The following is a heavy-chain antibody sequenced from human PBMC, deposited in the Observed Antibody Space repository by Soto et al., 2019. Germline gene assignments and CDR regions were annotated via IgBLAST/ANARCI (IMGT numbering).Heavy chain of an antibody. CDR2: IYPSDSDT. D-gene: IGHD1-7*01. V-gene: IGHV5-51*03. CDR3: ARPPTGTTTFFDS. CDR1: GYSFTSNW. Sequence: EVQLVQSGPEVKKSGESLKISCKGSGYSFTSNWIGWVRQMPGKGLEWMGIIYPSDSDTRYSPSFQGQVTISADKSISIAYLQWSSLKASHTAMYYCARPPTGTTTFFDSWGQGTLVTVSS. J-gene: IGHJ4*02.